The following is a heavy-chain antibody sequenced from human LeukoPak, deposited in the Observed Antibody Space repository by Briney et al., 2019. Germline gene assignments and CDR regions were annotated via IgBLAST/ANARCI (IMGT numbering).Heavy chain of an antibody. J-gene: IGHJ5*02. D-gene: IGHD2-15*01. CDR2: INHSGST. CDR1: GGSFSGYY. V-gene: IGHV4-34*01. CDR3: ARGGYEYCSGGSCYSGWFDP. Sequence: SETLSLTCAVYGGSFSGYYWSWIRQPPGKGLEWIGEINHSGSTIHNPSLKSRVTISVDTSKNQFSLKLSSVTAADTAVYYCARGGYEYCSGGSCYSGWFDPWGQGTLVTVSS.